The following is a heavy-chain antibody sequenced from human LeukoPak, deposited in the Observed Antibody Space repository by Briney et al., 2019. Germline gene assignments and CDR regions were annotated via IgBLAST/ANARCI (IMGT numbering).Heavy chain of an antibody. Sequence: SETLSLTCTVSGGSVSSYSWSWIRQPPGKGLEWIGYIYYSGSTNYNPSLKSRVTISVDTSKNQFSLKLSSVTAADTAVYYCARGGGVAGTPYNPYDYWGQGTLVTVSS. CDR1: GGSVSSYS. CDR2: IYYSGST. D-gene: IGHD6-19*01. CDR3: ARGGGVAGTPYNPYDY. V-gene: IGHV4-59*02. J-gene: IGHJ4*02.